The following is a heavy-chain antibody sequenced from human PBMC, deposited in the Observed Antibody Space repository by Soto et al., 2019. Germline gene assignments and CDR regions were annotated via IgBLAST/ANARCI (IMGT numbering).Heavy chain of an antibody. CDR2: IIPIPGTA. D-gene: IGHD2-2*01. Sequence: QVQLVQSGAEVKKPGSSVKVSCKASGGTFSSYAISWVRQAPGQGLEWMGGIIPIPGTANYEQKFQGRVTITAEESTSTAYMELSSLRSEDTAVYYCARSQGSSTTLEIYYYYYYGMDVWGQGTTVTVSS. CDR1: GGTFSSYA. CDR3: ARSQGSSTTLEIYYYYYYGMDV. J-gene: IGHJ6*02. V-gene: IGHV1-69*01.